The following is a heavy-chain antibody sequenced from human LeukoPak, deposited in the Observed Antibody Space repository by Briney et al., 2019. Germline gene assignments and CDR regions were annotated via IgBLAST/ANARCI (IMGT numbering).Heavy chain of an antibody. CDR1: GGSINSYY. D-gene: IGHD5-12*01. J-gene: IGHJ5*02. Sequence: SETLSLTCTVSGGSINSYYWSWIRQPPGKGLEWIGYVAYSGSTNYNPSLKSRVTISLDTSKNQFSLKLSSVTAADTAVYYCARTISGYYFNAWGPGTLVTVSS. CDR3: ARTISGYYFNA. V-gene: IGHV4-59*01. CDR2: VAYSGST.